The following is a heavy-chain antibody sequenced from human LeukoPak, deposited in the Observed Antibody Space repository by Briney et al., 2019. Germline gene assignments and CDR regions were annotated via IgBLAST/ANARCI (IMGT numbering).Heavy chain of an antibody. CDR1: GGSFSGYY. CDR2: INHSGST. J-gene: IGHJ5*02. V-gene: IGHV4-34*01. D-gene: IGHD3-9*01. CDR3: ARFRGPPVHYEILTGLFDP. Sequence: SETLSLTCAVYGGSFSGYYWSWIRQPPGKGLEWIGEINHSGSTNYNPSLKSRVTISVDTSKNQFSLKLSSVTAADTAVYYCARFRGPPVHYEILTGLFDPWGQGTLVTVSS.